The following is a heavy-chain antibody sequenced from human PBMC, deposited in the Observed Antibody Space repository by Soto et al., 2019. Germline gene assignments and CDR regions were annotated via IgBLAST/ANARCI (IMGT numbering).Heavy chain of an antibody. CDR2: IKQDGSEK. J-gene: IGHJ4*02. Sequence: PGGSLRLSCAVSGFTFSSFWMSWVRQAPGKGLEWVATIKQDGSEKYYVDSVKGRFTISRDNAENSLYLHMHSLRAEDTAVYYCASNYYNSSGYYSAYWGQGTLVTVSS. CDR3: ASNYYNSSGYYSAY. CDR1: GFTFSSFW. D-gene: IGHD3-22*01. V-gene: IGHV3-7*01.